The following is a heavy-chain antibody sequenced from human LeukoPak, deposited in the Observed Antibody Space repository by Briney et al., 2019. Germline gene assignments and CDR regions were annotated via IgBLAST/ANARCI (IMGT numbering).Heavy chain of an antibody. V-gene: IGHV3-48*03. CDR3: AKTPSPYSSSSRGYFDY. D-gene: IGHD6-6*01. CDR1: GFTFSSYE. J-gene: IGHJ4*02. Sequence: PGGSLRLSCAASGFTFSSYEMNWVRQAPGKGLEWVSYISSSGRTIYYTDSVKGRFTISRGNSKNTLYLQMNSLRVEDTAVYYCAKTPSPYSSSSRGYFDYWGQGTLVTVSS. CDR2: ISSSGRTI.